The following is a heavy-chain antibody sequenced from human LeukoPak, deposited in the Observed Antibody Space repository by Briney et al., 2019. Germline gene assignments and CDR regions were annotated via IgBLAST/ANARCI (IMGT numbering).Heavy chain of an antibody. J-gene: IGHJ4*02. V-gene: IGHV3-66*01. CDR2: IYSGGST. CDR3: ARESNCDY. CDR1: GFIDSSTY. Sequence: GGSLRLSCAGFGFIDSSTYMSWVRQAPGKGLEWVSVIYSGGSTFYADSVKGRFTISRDNSKNTLYLQMNSLRAEDTAVYYCARESNCDYWGQGTVVTVSS.